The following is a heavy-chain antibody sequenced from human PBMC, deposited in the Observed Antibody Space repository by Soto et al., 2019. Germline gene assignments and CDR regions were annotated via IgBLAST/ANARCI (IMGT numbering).Heavy chain of an antibody. CDR2: IIPILGIA. Sequence: SGKVSCKASGGTFSSYTISWVRQAPGQGLEWMGRIIPILGIANYAQKFQGRVTITADKSTSTAYMELSSLRSEDTAVYYCAREWVIALAGTFYSDYWGQATLVTVSS. D-gene: IGHD6-19*01. CDR1: GGTFSSYT. J-gene: IGHJ4*02. CDR3: AREWVIALAGTFYSDY. V-gene: IGHV1-69*04.